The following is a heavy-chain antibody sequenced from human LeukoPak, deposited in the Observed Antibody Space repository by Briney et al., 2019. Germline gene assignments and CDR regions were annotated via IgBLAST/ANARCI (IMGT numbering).Heavy chain of an antibody. V-gene: IGHV4-59*01. D-gene: IGHD3-16*01. J-gene: IGHJ4*02. Sequence: SETLSLTCTVSGGSFNTYYWSWIRQPPGKGLEWLGYIYYSGSTNYNPSLKSRVTISVDTSKNQFSLKRSSVTAADTAVYYCARVITVRGVIFDYWGQGTLVPVSS. CDR1: GGSFNTYY. CDR3: ARVITVRGVIFDY. CDR2: IYYSGST.